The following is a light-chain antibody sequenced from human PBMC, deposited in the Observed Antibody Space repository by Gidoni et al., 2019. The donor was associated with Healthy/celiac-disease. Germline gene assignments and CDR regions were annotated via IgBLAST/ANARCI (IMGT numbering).Light chain of an antibody. Sequence: DIQMTQSPSSLSASVGDRVTITCRASQSISIYLNWYQQKPGKAPKLLIYAASSLQSGVPSRFSGRGSGTDFTLTISSLQPEDFATYYCQQSYRTPETFGQGTKLEIK. CDR1: QSISIY. CDR2: AAS. CDR3: QQSYRTPET. V-gene: IGKV1-39*01. J-gene: IGKJ2*01.